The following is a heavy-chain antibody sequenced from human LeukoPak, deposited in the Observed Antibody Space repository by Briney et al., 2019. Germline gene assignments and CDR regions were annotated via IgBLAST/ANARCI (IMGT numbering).Heavy chain of an antibody. J-gene: IGHJ4*02. CDR1: GFTFSDYE. Sequence: GGSLRLSCAASGFTFSDYEMNWVRQAPGKGLEWLSHISVSGTTIHYADSVKGRFTISRDQSKSTVYLQMTSLRAEDTAVFYCAKGTTDYDASDPLDFWGQGTLVTVSS. CDR3: AKGTTDYDASDPLDF. D-gene: IGHD3-16*01. CDR2: ISVSGTTI. V-gene: IGHV3-48*03.